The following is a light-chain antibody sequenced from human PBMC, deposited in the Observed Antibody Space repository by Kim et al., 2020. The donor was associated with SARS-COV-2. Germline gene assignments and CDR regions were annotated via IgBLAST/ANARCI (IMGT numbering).Light chain of an antibody. CDR1: QSVSSY. CDR2: DAS. V-gene: IGKV3-11*01. CDR3: QQRSNWVT. J-gene: IGKJ4*01. Sequence: SLSPGERATLSCRASQSVSSYLAWYQQKPGQAPRLLIYDASNRATGIPARFSGSGSGTDFTHTISSLEPEDFAVYYCQQRSNWVTFGGGTKVDIK.